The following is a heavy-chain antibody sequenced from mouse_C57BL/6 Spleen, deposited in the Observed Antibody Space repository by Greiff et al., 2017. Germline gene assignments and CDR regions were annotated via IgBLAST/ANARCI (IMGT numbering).Heavy chain of an antibody. Sequence: QVQLQQPGAELVKPGASVKLSCKASGYTFTSYWMQWVKQRPGQGLEWIGEIDPSDSYTNYNQKFKGKATLTVDTSSRTAYMQLSSLTSEDSAVYYCARRETGLDYWGQGTTLTVSS. J-gene: IGHJ2*01. CDR2: IDPSDSYT. CDR3: ARRETGLDY. CDR1: GYTFTSYW. D-gene: IGHD4-1*01. V-gene: IGHV1-50*01.